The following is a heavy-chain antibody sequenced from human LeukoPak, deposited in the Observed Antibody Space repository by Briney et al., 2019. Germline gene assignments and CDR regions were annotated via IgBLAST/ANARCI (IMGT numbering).Heavy chain of an antibody. CDR2: ISGSGGST. CDR1: GFTFSSYA. CDR3: AKDGATVKAVYFDY. V-gene: IGHV3-23*01. J-gene: IGHJ4*02. Sequence: GGSLRLSCAASGFTFSSYAMSRVRQAPGKGLEWVSAISGSGGSTYYADSVKGRFTISRNNSKNTLYLQMNSLRAEDTAVYYCAKDGATVKAVYFDYWGQGTLVTVSS. D-gene: IGHD5-12*01.